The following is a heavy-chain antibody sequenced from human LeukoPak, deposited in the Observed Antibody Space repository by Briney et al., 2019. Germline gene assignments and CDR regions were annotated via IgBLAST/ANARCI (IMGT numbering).Heavy chain of an antibody. Sequence: GGSLRLSCTASGFTFGNHAMSWVRQAPGKGLEWVGFLRNKAYGERPDYAASVQGRFTITRDDSESIAYLQMNSLKTEDTAVYYCTTDAFPEAYCSGVSCYLLDYWGQGTLVTVSS. CDR2: LRNKAYGERP. J-gene: IGHJ4*02. D-gene: IGHD2-15*01. V-gene: IGHV3-49*04. CDR3: TTDAFPEAYCSGVSCYLLDY. CDR1: GFTFGNHA.